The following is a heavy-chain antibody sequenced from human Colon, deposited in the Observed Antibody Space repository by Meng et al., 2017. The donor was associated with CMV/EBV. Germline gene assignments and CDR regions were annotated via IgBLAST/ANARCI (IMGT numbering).Heavy chain of an antibody. J-gene: IGHJ6*02. D-gene: IGHD4-11*01. Sequence: SETLSLTCSVSSGSINNYYWTWIRQIPGKGLEWIGYLYFSGRTKYNPSLKSRVTISADTSKRQLSLTLNSVTSADTAVYYCARADYSTSDACRPFYFNGMDVWGPGTTVTVSS. CDR2: LYFSGRT. V-gene: IGHV4-59*08. CDR3: ARADYSTSDACRPFYFNGMDV. CDR1: SGSINNYY.